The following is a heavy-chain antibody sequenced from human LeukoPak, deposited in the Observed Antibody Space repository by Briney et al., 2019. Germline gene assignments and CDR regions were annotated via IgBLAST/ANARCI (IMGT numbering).Heavy chain of an antibody. Sequence: SETLSLTCTVSGGSISIYYWSWIRQPPGKGLEWIGYIYYSGSTNYNPSLKSRVTISVDTSKNQFSLKLSAVTAADTAVYYCARGGNRAARLSYWGQGTLVTVSS. CDR2: IYYSGST. V-gene: IGHV4-59*01. CDR3: ARGGNRAARLSY. CDR1: GGSISIYY. D-gene: IGHD6-6*01. J-gene: IGHJ4*02.